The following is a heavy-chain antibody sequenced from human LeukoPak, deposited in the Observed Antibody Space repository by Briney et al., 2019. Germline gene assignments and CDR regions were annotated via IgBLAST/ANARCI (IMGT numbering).Heavy chain of an antibody. V-gene: IGHV4-39*01. CDR1: GGSISSSSYY. CDR2: IYYSGTT. J-gene: IGHJ5*02. CDR3: ARGPYTIYGDYVFINWFDP. D-gene: IGHD4-17*01. Sequence: PSETLSLTCTVSGGSISSSSYYWGWIRQPPGKGLEWIGSIYYSGTTYYNPSLKSRVTLSVDTSKNQFSLKLSSVTAADTAVYYCARGPYTIYGDYVFINWFDPRGQGTLVTVSS.